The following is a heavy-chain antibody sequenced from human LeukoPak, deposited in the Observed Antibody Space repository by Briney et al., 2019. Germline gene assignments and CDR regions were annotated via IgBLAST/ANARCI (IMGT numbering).Heavy chain of an antibody. D-gene: IGHD2-2*01. CDR2: ISGSGGST. CDR1: GFTFSSYA. J-gene: IGHJ3*02. Sequence: GRSLRLSCAASGFTFSSYAMSWVRQAPGKGLEWVSAISGSGGSTYYADSVKGRFTISRDNSKNTLYLQMNSLRAEDTAVYYCAKLGYCSSTSCYRGYDAFDIWGQGAMVTVSS. CDR3: AKLGYCSSTSCYRGYDAFDI. V-gene: IGHV3-23*01.